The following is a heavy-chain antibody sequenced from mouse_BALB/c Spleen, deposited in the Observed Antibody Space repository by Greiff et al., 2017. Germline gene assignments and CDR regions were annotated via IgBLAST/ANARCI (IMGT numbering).Heavy chain of an antibody. D-gene: IGHD1-1*01. CDR1: GFTFTDYY. CDR2: IRNKANGYTT. V-gene: IGHV7-3*02. Sequence: EVKLQESGGGLVQPGGSLRLSCATSGFTFTDYYMSWVRQPPGKALEWLGFIRNKANGYTTEYSASVKGRFTISRDNSQSILYLQMNTLRAEDSATYYCARVIYYYGSWYFDVWGAGTTVTVSS. CDR3: ARVIYYYGSWYFDV. J-gene: IGHJ1*01.